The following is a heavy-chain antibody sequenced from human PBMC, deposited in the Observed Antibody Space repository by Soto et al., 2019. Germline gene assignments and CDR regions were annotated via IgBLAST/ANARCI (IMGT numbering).Heavy chain of an antibody. CDR3: ARQRWLQLRYFDS. D-gene: IGHD5-12*01. CDR2: IKQDGSEK. J-gene: IGHJ4*02. Sequence: VQLVESGGGLVQPGGSLRLSCAASGLIFSNYWMSWVRQAPGKGLEWVANIKQDGSEKYYVDSVKGRFTISRDNARNSLYLQMNSLRAEDTAVYYCARQRWLQLRYFDSWGQGTPVTVSS. CDR1: GLIFSNYW. V-gene: IGHV3-7*03.